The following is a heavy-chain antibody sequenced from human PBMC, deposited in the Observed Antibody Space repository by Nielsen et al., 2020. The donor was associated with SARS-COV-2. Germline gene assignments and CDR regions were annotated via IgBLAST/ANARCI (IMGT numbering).Heavy chain of an antibody. CDR3: ARLAPYSSSRSVSYYTYGLDV. Sequence: ASVKVSCKASGYTFTNYAMNWVRQAPGQGLEWMGSINTATGSPTYAQAFTGRFVFSLDTSVSTSYLQISGLKAEDTAVYYCARLAPYSSSRSVSYYTYGLDVWGQGTTVAVS. CDR1: GYTFTNYA. J-gene: IGHJ6*02. D-gene: IGHD6-13*01. V-gene: IGHV7-4-1*02. CDR2: INTATGSP.